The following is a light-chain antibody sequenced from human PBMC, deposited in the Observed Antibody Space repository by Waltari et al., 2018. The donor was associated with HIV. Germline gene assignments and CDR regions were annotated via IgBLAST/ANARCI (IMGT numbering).Light chain of an antibody. CDR2: GAS. J-gene: IGKJ1*01. CDR3: QRYGSSPRT. Sequence: EIVLTQSPVTLSLSPGERATLSCRASQSVGSSYLAWYQRKAGQAPRLLLYGASTRATGTPDRFSGSGSGTDFTLTISRLEPDDFAVYYCQRYGSSPRTFGQGTKVEIK. V-gene: IGKV3-20*01. CDR1: QSVGSSY.